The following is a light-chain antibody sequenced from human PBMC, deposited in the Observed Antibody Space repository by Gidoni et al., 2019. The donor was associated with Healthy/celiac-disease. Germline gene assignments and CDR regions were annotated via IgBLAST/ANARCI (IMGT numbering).Light chain of an antibody. CDR2: DAS. CDR3: QQRSNWPRT. V-gene: IGKV3-11*01. CDR1: QSVSSY. Sequence: ELVLTPSPATLSLSPGDRATLSCRASQSVSSYLARYQQKPGQAPRLLIYDASNRATGIPARFSGSGSGTDFTLTISSLEPEDFAVYYCQQRSNWPRTFGQGTKLEIK. J-gene: IGKJ2*01.